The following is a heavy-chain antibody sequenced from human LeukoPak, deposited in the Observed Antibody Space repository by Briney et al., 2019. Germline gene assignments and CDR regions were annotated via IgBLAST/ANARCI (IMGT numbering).Heavy chain of an antibody. D-gene: IGHD6-6*01. CDR3: ARGGPFPSGSSSREYYLDY. J-gene: IGHJ4*02. V-gene: IGHV1-18*01. Sequence: ASVKVSCKASSYTFTSYGISWVRQAPGQGLEWMGWISAYNGNTNYAQKLQGRVTMTTDTSTSTAYMEVRSLRSDDTAVYYCARGGPFPSGSSSREYYLDYWGQGTLVTVSS. CDR2: ISAYNGNT. CDR1: SYTFTSYG.